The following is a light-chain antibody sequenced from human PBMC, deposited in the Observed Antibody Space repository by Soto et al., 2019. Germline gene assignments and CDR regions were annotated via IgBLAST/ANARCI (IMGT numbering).Light chain of an antibody. J-gene: IGKJ3*01. Sequence: EIVMTQSPATLSVNPGERATLSCRASQSVSSSLAWYQQKPGQAPRLLIFRASTRATGIPARFSGSGSGTEFTLTISSLQSEDFAVYYCQQYSNWPPFTFGPGTKVDIK. CDR3: QQYSNWPPFT. CDR2: RAS. CDR1: QSVSSS. V-gene: IGKV3-15*01.